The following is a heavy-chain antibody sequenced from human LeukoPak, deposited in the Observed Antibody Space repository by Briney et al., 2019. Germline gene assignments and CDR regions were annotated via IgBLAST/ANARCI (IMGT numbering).Heavy chain of an antibody. V-gene: IGHV3-7*01. CDR2: IKRGGSEK. CDR3: AKDKGSYDSSGYSPFGY. Sequence: GGSLRLSCAASGFTFSTYWMTWVRQAPGKGLEGVANIKRGGSEKYYVDSVKGRFTISRDNTKNSLYLQMNGLRAEDTAVYYCAKDKGSYDSSGYSPFGYWGQGTLVTVSS. D-gene: IGHD3-22*01. J-gene: IGHJ4*02. CDR1: GFTFSTYW.